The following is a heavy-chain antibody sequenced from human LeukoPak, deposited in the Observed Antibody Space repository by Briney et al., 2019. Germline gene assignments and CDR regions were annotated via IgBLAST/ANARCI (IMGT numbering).Heavy chain of an antibody. CDR2: ISWNSGSI. J-gene: IGHJ4*02. CDR1: GFTFDDYA. V-gene: IGHV3-9*01. CDR3: AKVTYYDFWSGYPQVSYFDY. D-gene: IGHD3-3*01. Sequence: PGRSLRFSCAASGFTFDDYAMHWVRQAPGKGLEWVSGISWNSGSIGYADSVKGRFTISRDNAKNSLYLQMNSLRAEDTALYYCAKVTYYDFWSGYPQVSYFDYWGQGTLVTVSS.